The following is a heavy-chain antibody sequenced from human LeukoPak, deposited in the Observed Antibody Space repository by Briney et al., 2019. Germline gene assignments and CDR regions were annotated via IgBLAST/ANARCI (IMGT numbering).Heavy chain of an antibody. V-gene: IGHV1-18*01. D-gene: IGHD3-22*01. CDR1: GYTFTRYG. Sequence: ASVKVSCKASGYTFTRYGISWVRQAPGQGLEWMGWISGYNGNTKYAQKLQGRVTMTTDTSTSTAYMELRSLRSDDTAVYHCARGYYDSSGYALAYWGQGTLVSVSS. J-gene: IGHJ4*02. CDR3: ARGYYDSSGYALAY. CDR2: ISGYNGNT.